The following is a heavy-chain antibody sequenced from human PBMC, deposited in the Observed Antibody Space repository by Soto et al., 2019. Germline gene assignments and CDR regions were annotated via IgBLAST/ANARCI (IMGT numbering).Heavy chain of an antibody. CDR1: GFTFSSYA. Sequence: EVQLLESGGGLVQPGGSLRLSCAASGFTFSSYAMSWVRQAPGKGLEWVSAISGSGGSTYYADSVKGRFTISRDNSKNTLYLQMNSLRADDTAVYYCAKGRSSSGWSFFDYWGQGTLVTVSA. J-gene: IGHJ4*02. V-gene: IGHV3-23*01. D-gene: IGHD6-19*01. CDR3: AKGRSSSGWSFFDY. CDR2: ISGSGGST.